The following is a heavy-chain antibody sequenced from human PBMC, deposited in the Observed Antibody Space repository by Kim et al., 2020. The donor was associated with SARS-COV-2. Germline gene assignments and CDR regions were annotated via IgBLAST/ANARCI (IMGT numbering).Heavy chain of an antibody. CDR2: IYYSGST. J-gene: IGHJ4*02. Sequence: SETLSLTCTVSGGSISSSDYYWGWIRQPPGKGMEWTATIYYSGSTYYKPSLKSRVTVSVDTSKNQFSLKLTSVTAADTAVYYCARADRKELSFDHWGQGTLVTVSS. V-gene: IGHV4-39*01. D-gene: IGHD2-15*01. CDR1: GGSISSSDYY. CDR3: ARADRKELSFDH.